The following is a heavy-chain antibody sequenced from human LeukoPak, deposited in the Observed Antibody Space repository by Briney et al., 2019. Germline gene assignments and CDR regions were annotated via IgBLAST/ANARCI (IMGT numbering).Heavy chain of an antibody. CDR3: ARDVAAAGIGNYYYYYYMDV. CDR2: ISRSGSTK. D-gene: IGHD6-13*01. Sequence: GGSLRLSCAASGFTFSDYNMRWIRQAPGKGLEWVSSISRSGSTKYYADSVKGRFTISRDNAKNSLFLQMNSLRAEDTAVYYCARDVAAAGIGNYYYYYYMDVWGKGTTVTISS. V-gene: IGHV3-11*01. CDR1: GFTFSDYN. J-gene: IGHJ6*03.